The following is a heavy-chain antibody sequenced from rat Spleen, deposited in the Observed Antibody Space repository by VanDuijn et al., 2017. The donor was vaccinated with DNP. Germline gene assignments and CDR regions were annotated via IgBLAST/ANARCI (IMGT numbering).Heavy chain of an antibody. CDR2: INYSGRT. CDR3: ARGVSSYYGYNSYWYFDS. Sequence: EVQLQESGPGLVKPSQSLSLTCSVTGYSITSNYWAWIREFPGNKMEWIGYINYSGRTGYHPSLKSRISITRDTSKNQFFLQLNSVTTEDTATYYCARGVSSYYGYNSYWYFDSWGPGTVVTVSS. J-gene: IGHJ1*01. CDR1: GYSITSNY. D-gene: IGHD1-9*01. V-gene: IGHV3-1*01.